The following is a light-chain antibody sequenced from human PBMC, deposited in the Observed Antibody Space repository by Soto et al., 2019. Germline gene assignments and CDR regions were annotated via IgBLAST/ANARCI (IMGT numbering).Light chain of an antibody. CDR2: GAS. Sequence: EIELTQSPATLSVSPGGRATLSCRASQTVKSYLAWYQQRPGQPPRLLIYGASTRATDIPARFSGSGSGTDSPLPTSSRKSEDFAVSNFQHYNTCPPRYIFGKGTKRRSN. V-gene: IGKV3-15*01. CDR1: QTVKSY. J-gene: IGKJ2*01. CDR3: QHYNTCPPRYI.